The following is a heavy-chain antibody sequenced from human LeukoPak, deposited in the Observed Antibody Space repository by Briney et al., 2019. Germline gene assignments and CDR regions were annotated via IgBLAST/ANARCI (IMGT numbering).Heavy chain of an antibody. CDR3: ARHPYSNFVLDY. D-gene: IGHD4-11*01. V-gene: IGHV4-59*08. CDR2: IYFRGDT. Sequence: PSETRSRTCTVSGGSISNYYWSWIRQPPGRGLEWIGYIYFRGDTKYNPTLKSRVTISVDTSKNQFSLEVSSVTAADTAVYFCARHPYSNFVLDYWGQGSLVTVSS. CDR1: GGSISNYY. J-gene: IGHJ4*02.